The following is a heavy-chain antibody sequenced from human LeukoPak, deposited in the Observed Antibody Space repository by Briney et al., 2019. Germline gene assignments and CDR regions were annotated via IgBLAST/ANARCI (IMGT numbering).Heavy chain of an antibody. Sequence: SGATLVKPSQTLTLTCTFSAFSISTSGGGVGWIRQPPGTALEWLALIYWNDDKRYSPSLKSRLTITKDTSKNQEVLTMTNMDPVDTATYYCAHLVTVEMATSFPYYWGQGTLVTVSS. J-gene: IGHJ4*02. CDR3: AHLVTVEMATSFPYY. V-gene: IGHV2-5*01. CDR1: AFSISTSGGG. D-gene: IGHD5-24*01. CDR2: IYWNDDK.